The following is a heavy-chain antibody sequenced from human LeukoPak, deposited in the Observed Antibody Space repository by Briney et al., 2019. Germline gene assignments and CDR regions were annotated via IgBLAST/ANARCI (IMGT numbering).Heavy chain of an antibody. CDR1: GYTFTSYG. Sequence: ASVKVSCKASGYTFTSYGISWVRQAPGQGLEWMGWISACNGNTNYAQKLQGRVTMTTDTSTSTAYMELRSLRSDDTAVYYCARDRYCSSTSCYSGPLANWGQGTLVTVSS. CDR2: ISACNGNT. J-gene: IGHJ4*02. V-gene: IGHV1-18*01. CDR3: ARDRYCSSTSCYSGPLAN. D-gene: IGHD2-2*01.